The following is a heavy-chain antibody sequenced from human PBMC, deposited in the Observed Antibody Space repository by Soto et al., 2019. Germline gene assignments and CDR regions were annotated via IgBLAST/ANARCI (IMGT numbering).Heavy chain of an antibody. D-gene: IGHD1-26*01. V-gene: IGHV3-30*18. CDR3: AKDRYSGTYPTDFDY. J-gene: IGHJ4*02. CDR1: GFTFSSYV. CDR2: ISYDGGNE. Sequence: GGSRRRSWAGSGFTFSSYVIHWVRQAPGKGLEWVALISYDGGNEKYTESVKDRFTISRDDSHNVAYLQMSSLRTEDTAMYYCAKDRYSGTYPTDFDYWGQGSLVTVSS.